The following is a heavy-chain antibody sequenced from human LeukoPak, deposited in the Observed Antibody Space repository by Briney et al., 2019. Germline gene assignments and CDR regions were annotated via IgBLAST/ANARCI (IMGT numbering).Heavy chain of an antibody. Sequence: PSETLSLTCAVYGGSFSSYYWSWIRQPPGKGLEWIGYIYYSGSTNYNPSLKSRVTISVDTSKNQFSLKLSSVTAADTAVYYCARHGRDYVWGSYRYTSWYFDYWGQGTLVTVSS. CDR1: GGSFSSYY. CDR3: ARHGRDYVWGSYRYTSWYFDY. V-gene: IGHV4-59*08. J-gene: IGHJ4*02. CDR2: IYYSGST. D-gene: IGHD3-16*02.